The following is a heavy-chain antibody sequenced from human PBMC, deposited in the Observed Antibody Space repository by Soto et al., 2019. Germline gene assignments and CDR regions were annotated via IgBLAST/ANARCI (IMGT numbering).Heavy chain of an antibody. J-gene: IGHJ5*02. CDR2: ISGSGGST. CDR3: AKGLPKGDYIAVPFDP. Sequence: PGGSLRLSCAASGFTFSSYAMSWVRQAPGKGLEWVSAISGSGGSTYYADSVKGRFTISRDNSKNTLYLQMNSLRAEDTAVYYCAKGLPKGDYIAVPFDPWGQGTLVTVSS. V-gene: IGHV3-23*01. D-gene: IGHD3-16*01. CDR1: GFTFSSYA.